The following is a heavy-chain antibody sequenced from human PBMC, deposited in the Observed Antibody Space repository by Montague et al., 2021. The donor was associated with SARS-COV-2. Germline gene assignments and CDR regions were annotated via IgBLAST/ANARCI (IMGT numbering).Heavy chain of an antibody. CDR3: ATGTTTGYFYGMDV. J-gene: IGHJ6*02. V-gene: IGHV3-9*01. Sequence: SLRLSCAASGFTFDGYAMHWVRQVPGKGLEWVSGISWDGGRIGXXXSXXGRFTISRDNAKNSLYLQINSLPAEDTALSFCATGTTTGYFYGMDVWGQGTTVTVFS. CDR1: GFTFDGYA. D-gene: IGHD1-1*01. CDR2: ISWDGGRI.